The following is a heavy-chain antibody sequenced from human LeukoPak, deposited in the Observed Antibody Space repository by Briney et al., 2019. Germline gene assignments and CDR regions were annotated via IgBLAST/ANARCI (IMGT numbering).Heavy chain of an antibody. Sequence: GGSLRLSCAASGFTFSTYSMNWVRQAPGKGLEWVSSISSDSNHRFYADSLKGRFTISRDNAKNSLYLQLISLRAGDTAVYYCARVAFGLYVMDVWGQGTTVAVSS. D-gene: IGHD3-3*01. CDR1: GFTFSTYS. CDR3: ARVAFGLYVMDV. J-gene: IGHJ6*02. V-gene: IGHV3-21*01. CDR2: ISSDSNHR.